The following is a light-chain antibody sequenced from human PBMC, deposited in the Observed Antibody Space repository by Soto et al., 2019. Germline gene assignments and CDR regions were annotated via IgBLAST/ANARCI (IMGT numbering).Light chain of an antibody. CDR1: SSDVGGYDY. J-gene: IGLJ2*01. CDR2: DVT. Sequence: QSALTQPASVSGSPGQSITISCTGTSSDVGGYDYVSWYQQHPGKAPKLMIYDVTNRPSGVSNRFSGSKSGNTASLTISGLKAEDEADYFCSSYTTIGTYVLFGGGTKLTV. V-gene: IGLV2-14*01. CDR3: SSYTTIGTYVL.